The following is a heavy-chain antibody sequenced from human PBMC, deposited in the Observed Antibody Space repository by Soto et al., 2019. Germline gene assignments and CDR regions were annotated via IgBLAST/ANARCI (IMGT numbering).Heavy chain of an antibody. Sequence: PGGSLRRSCTASGFTFGDYAMIWFRQAPGKGLEWVGFIRIKAYGGTTEYAASVKGRFTISRDDSKSIAYLQMNSLKTEDTAVYYCATRYCSSTSCPVDSYYYGMDVWGQGTTVTVSS. D-gene: IGHD2-2*01. J-gene: IGHJ6*02. CDR3: ATRYCSSTSCPVDSYYYGMDV. CDR2: IRIKAYGGTT. CDR1: GFTFGDYA. V-gene: IGHV3-49*03.